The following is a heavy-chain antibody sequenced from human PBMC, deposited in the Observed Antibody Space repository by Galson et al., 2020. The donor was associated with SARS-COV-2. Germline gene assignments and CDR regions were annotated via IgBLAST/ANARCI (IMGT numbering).Heavy chain of an antibody. J-gene: IGHJ4*02. CDR3: ARDRLRPVAALL. CDR2: IYHSGST. V-gene: IGHV4-38-2*02. D-gene: IGHD6-13*01. CDR1: GYSISSGYY. Sequence: ASETLSLTCTVSGYSISSGYYWGWIRQPPGKGLEWIGRIYHSGSTYYNPSLKSRVTISVDTSKNQFSLKLSSVTAADTAVYYCARDRLRPVAALLWGQGTLVTVSS.